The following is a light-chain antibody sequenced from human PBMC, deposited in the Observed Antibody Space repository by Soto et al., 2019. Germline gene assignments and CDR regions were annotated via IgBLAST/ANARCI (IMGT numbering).Light chain of an antibody. CDR3: QQYGSSPVT. V-gene: IGKV3-20*01. CDR1: QSVSSSY. CDR2: GAS. J-gene: IGKJ3*01. Sequence: EIVLTQSPGTLSLSPGERATLSCRASQSVSSSYLAWYQQKPGQAPRLLIYGASSRATGIPDWFSGSGSGTVFTLTISRLEPEDFAVYYCQQYGSSPVTFGPGTKVDIK.